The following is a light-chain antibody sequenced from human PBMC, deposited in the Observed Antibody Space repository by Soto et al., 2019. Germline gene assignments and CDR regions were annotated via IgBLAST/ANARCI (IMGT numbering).Light chain of an antibody. CDR3: KQYNSSPIT. CDR1: QTVTSSF. J-gene: IGKJ4*01. Sequence: EIVLTQSPGTLSLSPGERATLSCRASQTVTSSFLAWYQQKPGQAPSLLIYDASSRATGIPDRFSGSGSGTDFTLTISRLEPEDSAVYYCKQYNSSPITFGGGTKVEIK. V-gene: IGKV3-20*01. CDR2: DAS.